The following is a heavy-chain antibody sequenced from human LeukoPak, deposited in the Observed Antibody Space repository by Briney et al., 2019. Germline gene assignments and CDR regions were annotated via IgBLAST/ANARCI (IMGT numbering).Heavy chain of an antibody. CDR3: ASSPYDFQFDY. J-gene: IGHJ4*02. CDR2: IYYSGST. CDR1: GGSISSYY. Sequence: PSETLSLTCTVSGGSISSYYWSWIRQPPGKGLEWIGYIYYSGSTNYNPSLKSRVTISVDTSKNQFSLKLSSVTAADTAVYYCASSPYDFQFDYWGQGTLATVSS. D-gene: IGHD3/OR15-3a*01. V-gene: IGHV4-59*01.